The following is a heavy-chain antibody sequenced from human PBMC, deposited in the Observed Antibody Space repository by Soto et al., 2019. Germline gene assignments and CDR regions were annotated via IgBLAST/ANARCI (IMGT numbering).Heavy chain of an antibody. J-gene: IGHJ4*02. V-gene: IGHV1-18*03. D-gene: IGHD4-17*01. CDR2: ISAYNGNI. CDR1: GYISPSCT. CDR3: AIANYGDNDY. Sequence: QVQLVQSGAEVKKPGASVKVSCKAPGYISPSCTISWVRQAPGQGLEWMGWISAYNGNIKDAQKFQGRFTMTTDTSTSTAYMELRSRTSDDMAMYYCAIANYGDNDYWGQGTLVTVSS.